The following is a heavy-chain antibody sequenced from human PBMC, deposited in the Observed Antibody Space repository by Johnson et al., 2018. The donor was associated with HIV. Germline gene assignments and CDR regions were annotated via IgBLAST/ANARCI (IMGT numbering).Heavy chain of an antibody. Sequence: VQLVESGGGVVRPGGSLRLSCAASGFTFDDYGMSWVRQAPGKGLEWVSYISSSGNTIYYADSVKGRFTISRDNAKNSLYRQMNSLRAEDTAVYYCAGDMGTHAFDIWGPGTMVTVSS. V-gene: IGHV3-48*04. D-gene: IGHD2-15*01. CDR2: ISSSGNTI. CDR1: GFTFDDYG. CDR3: AGDMGTHAFDI. J-gene: IGHJ3*02.